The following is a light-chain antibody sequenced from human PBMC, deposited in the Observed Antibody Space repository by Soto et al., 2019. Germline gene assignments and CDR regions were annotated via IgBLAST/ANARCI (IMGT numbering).Light chain of an antibody. CDR1: SGHSNYA. Sequence: QLVLTQPPSASASLGASVKLTCTLSSGHSNYAIAWHQQQPEKGPRYLMKLNSDGSHSKGDGIPDRFSGSSSGAERYLTISSLQSEDEADYYCQTWGTGLYVVFGGGTKVTVL. CDR3: QTWGTGLYVV. CDR2: LNSDGSH. V-gene: IGLV4-69*01. J-gene: IGLJ2*01.